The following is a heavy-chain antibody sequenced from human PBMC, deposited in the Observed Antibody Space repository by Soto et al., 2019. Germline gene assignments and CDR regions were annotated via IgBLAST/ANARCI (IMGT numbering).Heavy chain of an antibody. CDR2: INAGNGNT. Sequence: QVQLVQSGAEEKKPGASVKVSCKASGYTFTSYAMHWVRQAPGQRLEWMGWINAGNGNTKYSQKFQGRVTITRDTSASKAYMELRSLRSEDTAVYYCARDPSYYGMDVWGQGTTVTVSS. V-gene: IGHV1-3*05. J-gene: IGHJ6*02. CDR1: GYTFTSYA. CDR3: ARDPSYYGMDV.